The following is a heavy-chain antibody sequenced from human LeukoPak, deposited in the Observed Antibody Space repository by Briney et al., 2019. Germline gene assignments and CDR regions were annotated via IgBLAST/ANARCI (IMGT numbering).Heavy chain of an antibody. J-gene: IGHJ4*02. CDR2: IYYSGST. V-gene: IGHV4-31*03. CDR1: GFTFSNFW. CDR3: ARDGDYTPLDY. D-gene: IGHD4-17*01. Sequence: LRLSCTASGFTFSNFWMGWVRQHPGKGLEWIGYIYYSGSTYYNPSLKSRVTISVDTSKNQFSLKLSSVTAADTAVYYCARDGDYTPLDYWGQGTLVTVSS.